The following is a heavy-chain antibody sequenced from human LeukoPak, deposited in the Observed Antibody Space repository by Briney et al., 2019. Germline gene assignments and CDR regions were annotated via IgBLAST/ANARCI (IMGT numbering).Heavy chain of an antibody. D-gene: IGHD3-10*01. V-gene: IGHV5-51*01. CDR3: ARARNRYGSGSYYFDY. CDR1: GYSFTSYW. CDR2: IYPGDSGT. Sequence: GESLRISCKGSGYSFTSYWIGWVRQMPGKGLEWMGIIYPGDSGTRYSPSFQGQVTISADKSISTAYLQWSSLKASDTAMYYCARARNRYGSGSYYFDYWGQGTLVTVSS. J-gene: IGHJ4*02.